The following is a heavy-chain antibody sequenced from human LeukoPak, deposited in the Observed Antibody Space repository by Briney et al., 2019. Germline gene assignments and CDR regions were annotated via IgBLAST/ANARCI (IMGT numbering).Heavy chain of an antibody. CDR1: GFTFSSYA. Sequence: GGSLRLSCAASGFTFSSYAMTWVRQAPGKGLEWVSAISGSGGNTYYADSVKGRFTISRDNSKNTLYLQMNNLRAEDTAVYHWGKGAPRDGYRKYCLHYWGQATLVTSS. V-gene: IGHV3-23*01. J-gene: IGHJ4*02. D-gene: IGHD5-24*01. CDR2: ISGSGGNT. CDR3: GKGAPRDGYRKYCLHY.